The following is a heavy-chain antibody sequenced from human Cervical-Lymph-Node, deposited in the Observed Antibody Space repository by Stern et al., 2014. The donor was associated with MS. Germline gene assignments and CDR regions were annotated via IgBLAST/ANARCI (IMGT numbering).Heavy chain of an antibody. CDR2: IIPVFGTA. V-gene: IGHV1-69*01. Sequence: VQPAESGAEVKKPGSSVKVSCKASGGTFSSYAISWVRPPPGQGLEWMGGIIPVFGTANYAQKFQGRVTITADESTSTAYMELSSLRSEDTAVYYCARWAEYGVDVWGQGTTVTVSS. CDR3: ARWAEYGVDV. J-gene: IGHJ6*02. CDR1: GGTFSSYA.